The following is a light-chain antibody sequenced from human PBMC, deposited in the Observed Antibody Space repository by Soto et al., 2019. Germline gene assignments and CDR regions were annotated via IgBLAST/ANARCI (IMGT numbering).Light chain of an antibody. CDR2: DAS. V-gene: IGKV1-5*01. Sequence: DIQMTKSPSTLSASVGDRVSITCRASQSISSWLAWYQQKPGKAPKLLIYDASSLESGVPSRFSGSGSGTEFTLSISSLQPDDFATYYCQQSNSYPRTFGQGTKVDI. CDR1: QSISSW. CDR3: QQSNSYPRT. J-gene: IGKJ1*01.